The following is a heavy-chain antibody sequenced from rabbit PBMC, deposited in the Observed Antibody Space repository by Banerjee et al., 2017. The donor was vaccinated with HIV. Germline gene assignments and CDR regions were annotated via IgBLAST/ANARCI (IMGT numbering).Heavy chain of an antibody. Sequence: QSLEESGGGLVKPGASLTLTCTASGFSFNNNAMCWVRQAPGKGLEWIACINTSSGNTVYASWAKGRFTISKTSSTTVTLQMTSLTAADTATYFCARDLTGVIGWKFNVWGPGTLVTVS. J-gene: IGHJ4*01. CDR3: ARDLTGVIGWKFNV. D-gene: IGHD2-1*01. CDR1: GFSFNNNA. CDR2: INTSSGNT. V-gene: IGHV1S40*01.